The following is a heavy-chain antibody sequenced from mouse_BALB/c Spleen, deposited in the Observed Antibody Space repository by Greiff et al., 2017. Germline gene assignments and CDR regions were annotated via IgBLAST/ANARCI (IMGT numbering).Heavy chain of an antibody. CDR1: GFTFSSYY. Sequence: EVMLVEPGAGLVKLGGSLKLSCAASGFTFSSYYMSWVRQTPEKSLELVAAINSNGGSTYYPDTVKGRFTISRDTATNTMYLQMSSLKSGDTALYYCARLGAGTDFDYWGQGTTLTVSS. D-gene: IGHD4-1*01. CDR3: ARLGAGTDFDY. V-gene: IGHV5-6-2*01. J-gene: IGHJ2*01. CDR2: INSNGGST.